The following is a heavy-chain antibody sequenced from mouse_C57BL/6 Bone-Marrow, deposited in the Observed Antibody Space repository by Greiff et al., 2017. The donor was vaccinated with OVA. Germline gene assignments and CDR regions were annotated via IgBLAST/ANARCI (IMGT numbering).Heavy chain of an antibody. D-gene: IGHD2-5*01. V-gene: IGHV1-64*01. CDR3: ARADCSNYEFAD. J-gene: IGHJ3*01. CDR2: IHPNSGST. CDR1: GYTFTSYW. Sequence: QVQLQQPGAELVKPGASVKLSCKASGYTFTSYWMHWVKQRPGQGLEWIGMIHPNSGSTNYNEKFKSKATLTVDKSSSTAYMQLSSLTSEDSAVYYCARADCSNYEFADWGTGTLVTVSA.